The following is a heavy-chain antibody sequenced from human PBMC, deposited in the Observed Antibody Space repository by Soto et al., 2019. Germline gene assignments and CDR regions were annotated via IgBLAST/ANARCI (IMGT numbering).Heavy chain of an antibody. J-gene: IGHJ4*02. V-gene: IGHV3-48*03. Sequence: LRLSCAASGFVFRSYEINWVRQAPGKGLEWVSYINSRGTTISYADSVKGRFTVSRDNANNSVSLQMNNLRADDTAVYYCARVCHDSSGPFDYWGQGTLVTVSS. CDR2: INSRGTTI. CDR1: GFVFRSYE. CDR3: ARVCHDSSGPFDY. D-gene: IGHD3-22*01.